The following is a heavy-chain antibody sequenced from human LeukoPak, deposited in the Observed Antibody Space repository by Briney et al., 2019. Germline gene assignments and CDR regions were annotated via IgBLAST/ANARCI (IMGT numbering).Heavy chain of an antibody. Sequence: ASVKVSCKASGFSFIGYYMHWVRQAPGQGLEWMGVINPSGGSTRYSQRFQGRVTMTRDTSTSTVYMGLSSLRSDDTAMYYCARSGGTVSTLYYFDYWSQGSLVTVSS. J-gene: IGHJ4*02. CDR2: INPSGGST. D-gene: IGHD4-17*01. V-gene: IGHV1-46*01. CDR1: GFSFIGYY. CDR3: ARSGGTVSTLYYFDY.